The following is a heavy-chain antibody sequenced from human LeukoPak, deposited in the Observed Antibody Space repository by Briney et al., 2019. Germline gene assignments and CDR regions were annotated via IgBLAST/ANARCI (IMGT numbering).Heavy chain of an antibody. V-gene: IGHV3-23*01. CDR1: GFTFSSYA. CDR2: ISGSGGST. J-gene: IGHJ3*02. D-gene: IGHD3-22*01. Sequence: PGGSLRLSCAASGFTFSSYAMSWVRQAPGKGLGWVSAISGSGGSTYYADSVKGRFTISRDNSKNTLYLQMNSLRAEDTAVYYCAKDWSDYYDSSGSDAFDIWGQGTMVTVSS. CDR3: AKDWSDYYDSSGSDAFDI.